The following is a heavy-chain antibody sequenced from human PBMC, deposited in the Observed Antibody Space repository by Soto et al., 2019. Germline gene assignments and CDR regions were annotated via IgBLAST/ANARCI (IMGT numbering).Heavy chain of an antibody. J-gene: IGHJ6*02. Sequence: PGEALKMSCKGSGYSFTSYWIGWVRQMPGKGLEWMGIIYPGDSDTRYSPSFPGQVTISADKSISTAYLQWSSLKASDTAMYYCAPHPPDYYYGMDVSGQGTSVSVSS. CDR1: GYSFTSYW. CDR3: APHPPDYYYGMDV. CDR2: IYPGDSDT. V-gene: IGHV5-51*01.